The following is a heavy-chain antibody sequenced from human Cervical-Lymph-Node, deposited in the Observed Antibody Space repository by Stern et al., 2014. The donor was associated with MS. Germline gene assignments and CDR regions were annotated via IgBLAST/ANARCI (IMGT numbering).Heavy chain of an antibody. CDR3: AREGDDGGNSDAFDI. Sequence: VQLMQSGGTLVQPGGSLRLSCVASGFNFRDHFMDWVRQAPGKGLEWIGRIRNRTNTYTTQYAASVKDRFAISRDDSKNSLFLQVNSLTTADTAVYYCAREGDDGGNSDAFDIWGQGTLVTVSA. CDR1: GFNFRDHF. J-gene: IGHJ3*02. CDR2: IRNRTNTYTT. V-gene: IGHV3-72*01. D-gene: IGHD4-23*01.